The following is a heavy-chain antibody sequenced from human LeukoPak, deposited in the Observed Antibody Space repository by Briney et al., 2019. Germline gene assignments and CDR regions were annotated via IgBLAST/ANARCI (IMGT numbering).Heavy chain of an antibody. D-gene: IGHD3-10*02. J-gene: IGHJ6*02. CDR3: ARPYYGRTYYYGLDV. Sequence: PGGSLRLSCAASGFSFSDYYMSWIRQAPGKRLEWVSYISSSGSTIYYADSVKGRFTISRDNAKNSLYLQMNSLRAEDTAVYYCARPYYGRTYYYGLDVWGQGTTVTVSS. CDR2: ISSSGSTI. V-gene: IGHV3-11*01. CDR1: GFSFSDYY.